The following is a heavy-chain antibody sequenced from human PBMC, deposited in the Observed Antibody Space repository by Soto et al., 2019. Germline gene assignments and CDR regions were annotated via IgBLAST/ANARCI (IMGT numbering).Heavy chain of an antibody. D-gene: IGHD6-19*01. V-gene: IGHV3-33*01. CDR1: GFTFSSYG. J-gene: IGHJ4*02. Sequence: QVQLVESGGGVVQPGRSLRLSCAASGFTFSSYGMHWVRQAPGKGLEWVAVIWYDGSNKYYADSVKGRFTISRDNSKNTLYLQMNSLRAKDTAAYYCARDRYSSGWYDLDYWGQGTLVTVSS. CDR2: IWYDGSNK. CDR3: ARDRYSSGWYDLDY.